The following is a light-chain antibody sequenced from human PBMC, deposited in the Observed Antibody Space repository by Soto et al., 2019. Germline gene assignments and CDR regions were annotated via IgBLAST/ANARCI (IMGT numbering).Light chain of an antibody. Sequence: EIVLTPSPGTLSLSPGERATLSCRASQSVSSNYLAWYQQKPGQAPRLLIFGASNRATGIPDRFSGSGSGTDFTLTISRLEPEDFAVYYCQQYGISPLTFGGGPKVDIK. J-gene: IGKJ4*01. CDR2: GAS. V-gene: IGKV3-20*01. CDR1: QSVSSNY. CDR3: QQYGISPLT.